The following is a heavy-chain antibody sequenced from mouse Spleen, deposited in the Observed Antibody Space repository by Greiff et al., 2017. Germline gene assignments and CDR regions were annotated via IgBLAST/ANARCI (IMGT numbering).Heavy chain of an antibody. CDR1: GFSLTSYG. Sequence: VQGVESGPDLVAPSQSLSITCTVSGFSLTSYGVHWVRQPPGKGLEWLVVIWSDGSTTYNSALKSRLSISKDNSKSQVFLKMNSLQTDDTAMYYCARHRWDYYGNYDYAMDYWGQGTSVTVSS. CDR3: ARHRWDYYGNYDYAMDY. D-gene: IGHD2-1*01. CDR2: IWSDGST. J-gene: IGHJ4*01. V-gene: IGHV2-6-2*01.